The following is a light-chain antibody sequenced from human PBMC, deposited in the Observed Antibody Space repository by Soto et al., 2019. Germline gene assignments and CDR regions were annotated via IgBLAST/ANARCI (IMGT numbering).Light chain of an antibody. V-gene: IGKV3-20*01. CDR2: HTS. CDR3: QQYESSPRT. Sequence: ETVSMPSPGTPSLPRAETXTVXXXASQSVGGSLAWYQQRPGQAPRLLVYHTSNRATGIPDRFSASGSGTDFTLTISRLEPEDFAVYYCQQYESSPRTVSQGTKVDI. CDR1: QSVGGS. J-gene: IGKJ1*01.